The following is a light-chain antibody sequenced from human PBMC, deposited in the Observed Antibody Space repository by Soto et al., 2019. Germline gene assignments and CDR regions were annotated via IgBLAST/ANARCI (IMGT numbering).Light chain of an antibody. CDR2: GAS. Sequence: EIVLTQSPGTLSLSPGERATLSCRASQSVSSSYLAWYQQKPGQAPRLLIYGASSRATGIPDRFSGSGSGTDSTLTISILEPEYFAVYYCQQYGSSRTFGQGTTVEIK. CDR3: QQYGSSRT. V-gene: IGKV3-20*01. J-gene: IGKJ1*01. CDR1: QSVSSSY.